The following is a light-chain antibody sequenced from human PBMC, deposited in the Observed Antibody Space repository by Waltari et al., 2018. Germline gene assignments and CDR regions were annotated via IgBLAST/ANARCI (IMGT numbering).Light chain of an antibody. Sequence: SYELTQPSSVSVSPGQMARITCSGDALPPHSIHWYQHKSGQAPVLVMFKNSERPSGIPERISGSSSGTTVTLTITGVQAEDEADYYCQSVDNSFGYVVFGGGTKLTVL. J-gene: IGLJ2*01. CDR2: KNS. CDR3: QSVDNSFGYVV. V-gene: IGLV3-25*03. CDR1: ALPPHS.